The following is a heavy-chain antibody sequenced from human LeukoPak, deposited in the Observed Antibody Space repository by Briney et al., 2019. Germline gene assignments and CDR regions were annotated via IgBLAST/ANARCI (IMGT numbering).Heavy chain of an antibody. CDR1: GFTFSSTG. CDR2: IRYDGNNK. V-gene: IGHV3-30*02. CDR3: ARTYNPDY. D-gene: IGHD1-14*01. J-gene: IGHJ4*02. Sequence: PGGSLRLSCTASGFTFSSTGMHWVRQAPGKGLEWVSYIRYDGNNKYYGDSVKGRLTVSRDNSKNTLYLQMNSLRVEDTAVYDCARTYNPDYWGQGTLVTVSS.